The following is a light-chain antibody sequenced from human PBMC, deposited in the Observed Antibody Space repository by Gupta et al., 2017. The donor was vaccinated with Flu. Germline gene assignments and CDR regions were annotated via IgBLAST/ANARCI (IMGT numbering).Light chain of an antibody. J-gene: IGKJ3*01. V-gene: IGKV4-1*01. CDR2: WAS. CDR3: QQYYTDTPRT. Sequence: KSSQSVLNSSNNKNYLAWYQQKPGQPPKLLLYWASTRESGVPDRFSGSGSGTDFTLTISSLQAEDVAVYHCQQYYTDTPRTFGPGTKVEIK. CDR1: QSVLNSSNNKNY.